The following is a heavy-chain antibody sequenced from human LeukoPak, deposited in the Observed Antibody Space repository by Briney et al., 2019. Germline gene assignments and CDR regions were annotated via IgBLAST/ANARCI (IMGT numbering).Heavy chain of an antibody. J-gene: IGHJ3*02. CDR3: ARAYYYDSSGYYSAFDI. CDR2: IYYSGST. Sequence: SKTLSLTCTVSGGSISSYYWSWIRQPPGKGLEWIGYIYYSGSTNYNPSLKSRVTISVDMSKNQFSLKLSSVTAADTAVYYCARAYYYDSSGYYSAFDIWGQGTMVTVSS. V-gene: IGHV4-59*01. D-gene: IGHD3-22*01. CDR1: GGSISSYY.